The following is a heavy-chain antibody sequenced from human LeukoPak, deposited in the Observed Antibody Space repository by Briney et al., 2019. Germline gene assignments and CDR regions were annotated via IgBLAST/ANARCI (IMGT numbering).Heavy chain of an antibody. V-gene: IGHV3-23*01. CDR2: ISESGDKT. Sequence: PGGSLRLSCAASGFPFSNYAMNWVRQAPGQRLEWVSSISESGDKTDYADSAWRRFTISRYNSQNTLYLYLNMLRVQDTALYYCAKQWVDCWGQGTLVTVSS. CDR3: AKQWVDC. J-gene: IGHJ4*02. D-gene: IGHD1-26*01. CDR1: GFPFSNYA.